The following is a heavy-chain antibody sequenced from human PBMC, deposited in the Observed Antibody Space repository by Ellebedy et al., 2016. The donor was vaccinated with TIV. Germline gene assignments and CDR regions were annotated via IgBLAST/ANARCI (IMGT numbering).Heavy chain of an antibody. CDR2: IGYSGDT. Sequence: MPSETLSLTCTVSGGSIRRNNLFWGWIRQPPGKGLEWIATIGYSGDTYYNPSLNTRFTIAVDTSRNNFSLRLTSVTAADTAVNYCARQVGYSQPGEDYFDFWGQGTLVTVSS. D-gene: IGHD1-1*01. CDR3: ARQVGYSQPGEDYFDF. J-gene: IGHJ4*02. V-gene: IGHV4-39*01. CDR1: GGSIRRNNLF.